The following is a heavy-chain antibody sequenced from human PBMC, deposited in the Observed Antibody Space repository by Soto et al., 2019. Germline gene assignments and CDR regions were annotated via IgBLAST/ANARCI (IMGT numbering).Heavy chain of an antibody. CDR3: ARFYQLLYYYYYGMDV. CDR1: GYTFTSYD. J-gene: IGHJ6*02. CDR2: MNPNSGNT. D-gene: IGHD2-2*01. V-gene: IGHV1-8*01. Sequence: ASVKVSCKASGYTFTSYDINWVRQATGQGLEWMGWMNPNSGNTGYAQKFQGRVTMTRNTSISTAYMELSSLRSEDTAVYYCARFYQLLYYYYYGMDVWGQGTTVTVSS.